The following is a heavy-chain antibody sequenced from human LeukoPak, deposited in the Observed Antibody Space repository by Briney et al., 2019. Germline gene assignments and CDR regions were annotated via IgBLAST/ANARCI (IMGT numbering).Heavy chain of an antibody. V-gene: IGHV3-66*01. Sequence: GGSLRLSCAASGFTVSSNYMSWVRQAPGKGLEWVSVIYSGGSTYYADSVKGRFTISRDNSKSTLYLQMNSLRADDTAVYYCAKDGTIVATIPYSYYMDVWGEGTTVTVSS. D-gene: IGHD5-12*01. CDR3: AKDGTIVATIPYSYYMDV. CDR2: IYSGGST. J-gene: IGHJ6*03. CDR1: GFTVSSNY.